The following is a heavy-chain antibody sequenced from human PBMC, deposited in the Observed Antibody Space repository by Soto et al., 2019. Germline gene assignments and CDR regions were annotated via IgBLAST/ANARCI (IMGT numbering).Heavy chain of an antibody. V-gene: IGHV3-72*01. CDR3: AHYSPTSGGLDV. D-gene: IGHD5-18*01. CDR1: GFTFSDHY. Sequence: GGSLRLSCAASGFTFSDHYMDWVRQAPGKGLEWIGRTRNKANSYTTEYAASVKVRFTISRDDSKSSLYLQMNSLKIDGTAVYYCAHYSPTSGGLDVWGQGTTVTVSS. CDR2: TRNKANSYTT. J-gene: IGHJ6*02.